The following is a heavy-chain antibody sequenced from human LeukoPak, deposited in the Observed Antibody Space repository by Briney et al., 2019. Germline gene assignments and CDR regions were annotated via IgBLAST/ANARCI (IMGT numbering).Heavy chain of an antibody. CDR2: INHSGST. J-gene: IGHJ5*02. V-gene: IGHV4-34*01. CDR3: ARGRTRFDP. CDR1: GGSFSGYY. Sequence: SETLSLTCAVYGGSFSGYYWSWIRQPPGKGLEWIGEINHSGSTNYNPSLKSRVTISVDTSEDQFSLKLSSVTAADTAVYYCARGRTRFDPWGQGTLVTVSS.